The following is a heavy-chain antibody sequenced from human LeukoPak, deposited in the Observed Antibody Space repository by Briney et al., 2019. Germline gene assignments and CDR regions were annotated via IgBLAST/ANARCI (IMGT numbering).Heavy chain of an antibody. J-gene: IGHJ4*02. D-gene: IGHD5-18*01. V-gene: IGHV3-23*01. Sequence: GGSLRLSCAASGFTFSSYAMSWVRQAPGKGLEWVSAISGSGGSTYYADSVKGRFTISRDNSKNTLYLQMNSLRAEDTAVYYCAKDGRRQLRLNSIYYFDYWGQGTLVTVSS. CDR1: GFTFSSYA. CDR2: ISGSGGST. CDR3: AKDGRRQLRLNSIYYFDY.